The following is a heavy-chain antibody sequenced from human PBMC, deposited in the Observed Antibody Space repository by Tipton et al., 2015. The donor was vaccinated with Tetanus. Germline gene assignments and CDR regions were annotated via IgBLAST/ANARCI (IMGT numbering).Heavy chain of an antibody. CDR3: AKAPREYCTIAVCSPLAY. D-gene: IGHD2-8*01. CDR2: ITGRGDSA. V-gene: IGHV3-23*01. CDR1: RFTFSSFA. Sequence: SLRLSCAASRFTFSSFAMTWVRQAPGKGLEWVSVITGRGDSAHYADSVKGRFTISRDNSMNTLYLQMNSLRAEDTAVYYCAKAPREYCTIAVCSPLAYWGQGTLVPFSS. J-gene: IGHJ4*02.